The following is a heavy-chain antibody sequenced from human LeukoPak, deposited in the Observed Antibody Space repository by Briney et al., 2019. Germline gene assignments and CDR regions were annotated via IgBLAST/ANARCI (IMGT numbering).Heavy chain of an antibody. Sequence: SETLSLTCAVSGGSISGGPYSWRWIRQPPGQGLEWLGYIFQSGNTYYNPSLNSRVTMSVDRSKNHFSLTLNSVTAADTAVYYCARGPGGPGMYYFDYWGHGILVTVSS. CDR1: GGSISGGPYS. D-gene: IGHD3-10*01. J-gene: IGHJ4*01. CDR3: ARGPGGPGMYYFDY. CDR2: IFQSGNT. V-gene: IGHV4-30-2*01.